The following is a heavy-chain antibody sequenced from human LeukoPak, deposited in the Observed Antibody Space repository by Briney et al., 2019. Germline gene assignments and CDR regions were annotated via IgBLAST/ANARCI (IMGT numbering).Heavy chain of an antibody. V-gene: IGHV4-34*01. CDR2: INHSGST. Sequence: SETLSFTCAVYGGSFSGYYWSWIRQPPGKGLEWIGEINHSGSTNYNPSLKSRVTISVDTSKNQFSLKLSYVTAADTAVYYCARGDYYYYYMDVWGKGTTVTVSS. J-gene: IGHJ6*03. CDR1: GGSFSGYY. CDR3: ARGDYYYYYMDV.